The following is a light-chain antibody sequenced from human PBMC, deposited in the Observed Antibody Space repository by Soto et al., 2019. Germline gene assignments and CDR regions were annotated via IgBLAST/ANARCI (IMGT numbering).Light chain of an antibody. J-gene: IGKJ1*01. CDR1: QSVTSNY. V-gene: IGKV3-20*01. Sequence: EIVLTQSPGTLSVSPGESATLSCRTSQSVTSNYFAWYQQKPGRAPRLLIYGVSSRATGIPDRFSGSGSGTDFTLTIRRLEPEDFAVYYSLQYGDSPRTFGQGTKVDIK. CDR2: GVS. CDR3: LQYGDSPRT.